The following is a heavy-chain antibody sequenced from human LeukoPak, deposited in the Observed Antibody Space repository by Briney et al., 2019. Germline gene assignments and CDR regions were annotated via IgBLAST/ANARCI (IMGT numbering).Heavy chain of an antibody. D-gene: IGHD3-22*01. CDR2: INPSGGST. CDR1: GYTFTSYY. V-gene: IGHV1-46*01. CDR3: ARDDSSGYYYEDWFDP. J-gene: IGHJ5*02. Sequence: ASVKVSCKASGYTFTSYYMRWVRQAPGQGLEWMGIINPSGGSTSYAQKSQGRVTMTRDTSTSTVYMELSSLRSEDTAVYYCARDDSSGYYYEDWFDPWGQGTLVTVSS.